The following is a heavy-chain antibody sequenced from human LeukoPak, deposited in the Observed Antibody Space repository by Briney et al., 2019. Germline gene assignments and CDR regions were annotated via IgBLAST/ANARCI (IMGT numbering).Heavy chain of an antibody. CDR3: AKPVLRYFDWAPFDY. J-gene: IGHJ4*02. CDR2: ISGSGGST. CDR1: GFTFSSYA. Sequence: PGGSLRLSCSASGFTFSSYAINWVRQAPGKGLEWVSAISGSGGSTYYADSVRGRFTISRDNSKNTLYLQMSSLRAEDTAVYYCAKPVLRYFDWAPFDYWGQGTLVTVSS. V-gene: IGHV3-23*01. D-gene: IGHD3-9*01.